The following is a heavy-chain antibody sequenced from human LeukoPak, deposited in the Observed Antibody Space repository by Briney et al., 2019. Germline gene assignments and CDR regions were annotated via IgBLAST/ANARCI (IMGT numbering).Heavy chain of an antibody. CDR3: AKLTTLTTGVRYFDY. Sequence: GGSLRLSCAASGFTFSSYAMSWVRQAPGKGLEWVSTISGNGGTTYYADSVKGRFTISRDNTENTLYLQMNTLRAEDTAVYYCAKLTTLTTGVRYFDYWGQGTLVTVSS. J-gene: IGHJ4*02. D-gene: IGHD4-17*01. CDR2: ISGNGGTT. CDR1: GFTFSSYA. V-gene: IGHV3-23*01.